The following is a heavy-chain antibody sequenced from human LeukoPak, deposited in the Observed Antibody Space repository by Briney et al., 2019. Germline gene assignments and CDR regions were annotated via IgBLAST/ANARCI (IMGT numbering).Heavy chain of an antibody. CDR1: GGSISSTSFF. J-gene: IGHJ4*02. Sequence: SETLSLTCTVSGGSISSTSFFWDWIRQPPGKGLEWIGNIYYFSGNTNYKPSLKSRVTISMDSFKNQFSLRLNSVTVSDTAVYYCARTTRRGYCSDTSCPAFDSWGRGTLVAVSS. V-gene: IGHV4-39*07. D-gene: IGHD2-2*01. CDR2: IYYFSGNT. CDR3: ARTTRRGYCSDTSCPAFDS.